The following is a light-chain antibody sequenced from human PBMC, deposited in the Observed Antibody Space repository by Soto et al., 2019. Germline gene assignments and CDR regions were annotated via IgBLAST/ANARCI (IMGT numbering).Light chain of an antibody. V-gene: IGLV2-23*02. CDR2: EVT. J-gene: IGLJ1*01. CDR3: CSYGDSTTFYV. Sequence: QSALTQPASVSGSPGQSITISCTGSSSDVGSYNLVSWYQQHPGKAPKLMIYEVTKRPSGVSNRFSGSKSGNTASLSISGLQAEDEADYYCCSYGDSTTFYVFGTGTKLTVL. CDR1: SSDVGSYNL.